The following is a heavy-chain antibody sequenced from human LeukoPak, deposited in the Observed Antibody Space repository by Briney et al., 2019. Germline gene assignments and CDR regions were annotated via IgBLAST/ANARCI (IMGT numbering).Heavy chain of an antibody. J-gene: IGHJ4*02. CDR3: VKGLYSSGWYFDY. D-gene: IGHD6-19*01. Sequence: GGSLRLSCAASGFSFSSYAMSWVRQAPGKGLEWVSVISGSGGSTYYADSVKGRFTISRDNSKNTLYLQMNSLRAEDTAVYYCVKGLYSSGWYFDYWGPGNPGHRLL. CDR1: GFSFSSYA. V-gene: IGHV3-23*01. CDR2: ISGSGGST.